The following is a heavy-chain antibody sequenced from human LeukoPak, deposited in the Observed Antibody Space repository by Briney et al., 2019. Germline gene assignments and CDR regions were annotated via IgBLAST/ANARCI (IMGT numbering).Heavy chain of an antibody. J-gene: IGHJ4*02. CDR2: ISSSSSYI. CDR1: GFTFSSYS. D-gene: IGHD3-22*01. Sequence: GWSLTLSCAASGFTFSSYSMNWVRQAPGKGLDWVSSISSSSSYIYYADSAKGRFTISRDNARKSLYLQMNSRKGDDTAVYFCARDLLYYDSSGGGYWGKGTLVTVSS. CDR3: ARDLLYYDSSGGGY. V-gene: IGHV3-21*01.